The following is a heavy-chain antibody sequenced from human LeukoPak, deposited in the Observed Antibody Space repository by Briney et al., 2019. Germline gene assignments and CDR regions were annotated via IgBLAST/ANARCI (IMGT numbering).Heavy chain of an antibody. CDR1: GYTFTGYY. D-gene: IGHD1-7*01. J-gene: IGHJ4*02. Sequence: ASVKVSCKASGYTFTGYYMHWVRQAPGQGLEWMGWINPNSGGTNYAQKFQGRVTMTRDTSISTAYMELSRLRSDDTAVYYCARAKGWERNWNYLPGSHWGQGTLVTVSS. CDR3: ARAKGWERNWNYLPGSH. V-gene: IGHV1-2*02. CDR2: INPNSGGT.